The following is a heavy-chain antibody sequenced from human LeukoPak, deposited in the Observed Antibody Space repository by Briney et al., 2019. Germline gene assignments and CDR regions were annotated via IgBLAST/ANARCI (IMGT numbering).Heavy chain of an antibody. Sequence: ASVTVSCKASGFTFTSSAMQWVRQARGQRLEWIGWIVAGSGNTNYAQKFQERVTITRDMSTSTAYMELSSLRSEDTAVYYCAATSTYGGLTYYYYGMDVWGQGTTVTVSS. V-gene: IGHV1-58*02. CDR1: GFTFTSSA. J-gene: IGHJ6*02. CDR3: AATSTYGGLTYYYYGMDV. D-gene: IGHD4-23*01. CDR2: IVAGSGNT.